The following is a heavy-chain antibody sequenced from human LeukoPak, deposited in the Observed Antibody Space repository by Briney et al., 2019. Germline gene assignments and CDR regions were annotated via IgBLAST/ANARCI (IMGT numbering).Heavy chain of an antibody. CDR3: ARSGYCSGGSCFFYFDY. Sequence: PSETLSLTCTVSGGSISSYYWSWIRQPPGKGLEWIGYIYYSGSTNYNPSLKSRVTISVDTSKNQFSLQLSSVTAADTAVYYCARSGYCSGGSCFFYFDYWGQGTLVTVSS. CDR1: GGSISSYY. J-gene: IGHJ4*02. D-gene: IGHD2-15*01. V-gene: IGHV4-59*01. CDR2: IYYSGST.